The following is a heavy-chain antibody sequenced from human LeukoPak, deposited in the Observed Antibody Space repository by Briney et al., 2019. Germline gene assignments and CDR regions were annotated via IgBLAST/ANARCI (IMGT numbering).Heavy chain of an antibody. CDR2: ISSSSSTI. CDR3: ARETFYYYDSSDYYGIFDY. D-gene: IGHD3-22*01. V-gene: IGHV3-48*04. Sequence: GGSLRLSCAASGFTFSSYTMNWVGQAPGKGLEWVSYISSSSSTIYYADSVKGRFTISRDNAKNSLYLQMNSLRADDTAVYYCARETFYYYDSSDYYGIFDYWGQGALVSVSS. J-gene: IGHJ4*02. CDR1: GFTFSSYT.